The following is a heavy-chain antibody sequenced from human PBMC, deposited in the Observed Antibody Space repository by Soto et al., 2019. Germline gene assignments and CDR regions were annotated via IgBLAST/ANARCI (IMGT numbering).Heavy chain of an antibody. J-gene: IGHJ4*02. D-gene: IGHD6-19*01. Sequence: QVQLVESGGGVVQPGRSLRLSCAASGFTFNSYGMHWVRQAPGKGLEWVALISYDGNNKYYADSVKGRFTISRDNSKNRLVLQMNSLRAEDTAVYYCATDLMAVAEYYFHYWGQGTLVTVSS. CDR3: ATDLMAVAEYYFHY. CDR2: ISYDGNNK. CDR1: GFTFNSYG. V-gene: IGHV3-30*03.